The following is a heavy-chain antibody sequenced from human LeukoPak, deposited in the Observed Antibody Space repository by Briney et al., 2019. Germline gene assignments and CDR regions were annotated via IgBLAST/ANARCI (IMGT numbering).Heavy chain of an antibody. CDR3: ARDQENYFDY. CDR1: GGSFSGYY. Sequence: SETLSLTCAVYGGSFSGYYWSWIRQPPGKGLEWIREINYSGSTNYNPSLKSRVTISVDTSKNQFSLKLSSVTAADTAVYYCARDQENYFDYWGQGTLVTVSS. J-gene: IGHJ4*02. CDR2: INYSGST. V-gene: IGHV4-34*01.